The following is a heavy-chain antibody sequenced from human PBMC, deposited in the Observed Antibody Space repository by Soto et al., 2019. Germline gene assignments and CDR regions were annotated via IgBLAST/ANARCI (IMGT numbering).Heavy chain of an antibody. V-gene: IGHV5-51*01. CDR1: GYSFTSYW. Sequence: GESLKISCKGSGYSFTSYWIGWVRQMPGKGLEWMGIIYPGDSDTRYSPSFQGQVIISADKSINTAYLQWRSLQASDTAMYFCARQPAWGVSQLGMDVWGQGTAVTVSS. D-gene: IGHD3-10*01. CDR3: ARQPAWGVSQLGMDV. CDR2: IYPGDSDT. J-gene: IGHJ6*02.